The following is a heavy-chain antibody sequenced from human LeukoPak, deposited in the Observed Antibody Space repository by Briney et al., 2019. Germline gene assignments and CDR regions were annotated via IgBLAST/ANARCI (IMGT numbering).Heavy chain of an antibody. CDR1: GGSITGGYY. Sequence: SETLSLTCTVSGGSITGGYYWCWIRQPPGKGLEWIGHIYYTGVINYDPSFKSRVTMLVDTSKNQFSLKVTSVTAADTAVYYCARLTRLAPVGTTYYHSLDVWGLGSTVTVSS. V-gene: IGHV4-59*08. CDR2: IYYTGVI. D-gene: IGHD2-2*01. J-gene: IGHJ6*02. CDR3: ARLTRLAPVGTTYYHSLDV.